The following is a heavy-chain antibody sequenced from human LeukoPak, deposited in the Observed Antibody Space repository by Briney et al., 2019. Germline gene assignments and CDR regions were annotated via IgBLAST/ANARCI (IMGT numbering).Heavy chain of an antibody. J-gene: IGHJ4*02. CDR2: IYYSGST. D-gene: IGHD5-24*01. CDR3: AKTGMATTKPDY. CDR1: GGSISSSSYY. Sequence: SETLSLTCTVSGGSISSSSYYWGWIRQPPGKGLEWIGSIYYSGSTYYNPSPKSRVTISVDTSKNQFSLKLSSVTAADTAVYYCAKTGMATTKPDYWGQGTLVTVSS. V-gene: IGHV4-39*07.